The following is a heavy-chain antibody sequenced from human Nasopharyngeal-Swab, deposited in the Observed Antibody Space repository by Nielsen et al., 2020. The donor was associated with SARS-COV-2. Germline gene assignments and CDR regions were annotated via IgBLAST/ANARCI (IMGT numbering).Heavy chain of an antibody. D-gene: IGHD6-19*01. CDR2: INYNSGIT. Sequence: GESLKISCTASGFTFSSYAMNWVRQAPGKGPEWVSTINYNSGITYSADSVRGRFTILRDNSENTLFLQMNSLMAEDTAMYFCAKGMDSSGFHGFDIWGQGTMVTVSS. J-gene: IGHJ3*02. V-gene: IGHV3-23*01. CDR1: GFTFSSYA. CDR3: AKGMDSSGFHGFDI.